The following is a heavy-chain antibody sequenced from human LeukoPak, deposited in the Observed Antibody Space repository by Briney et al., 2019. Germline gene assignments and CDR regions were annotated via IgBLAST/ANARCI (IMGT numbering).Heavy chain of an antibody. Sequence: PGGSLRLSCAASGFTFDDYAMHWVRQAPGKGLEWVSGISWNSGSMGYADSVKGRFTISRDNAKNSLYLQMNSLRAEDTALYYCAKAENWGYSYGLVGAFDIWGQGTMVTVSS. CDR1: GFTFDDYA. CDR2: ISWNSGSM. J-gene: IGHJ3*02. CDR3: AKAENWGYSYGLVGAFDI. D-gene: IGHD5-18*01. V-gene: IGHV3-9*01.